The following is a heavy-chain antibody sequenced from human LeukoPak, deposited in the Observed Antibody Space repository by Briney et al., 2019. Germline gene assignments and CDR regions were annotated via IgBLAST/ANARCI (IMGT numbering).Heavy chain of an antibody. CDR3: ARVIADNWFDP. D-gene: IGHD6-13*01. V-gene: IGHV5-10-1*04. J-gene: IGHJ5*02. Sequence: PGESLKISCKDSGHSFTSYWISWVRQMSGKGLEWMGRIDPSDSYTNYSPSFQGQVTISADKSINTAYLQWSSLKASDTAMYYCARVIADNWFDPWGQGTLVTVSS. CDR2: IDPSDSYT. CDR1: GHSFTSYW.